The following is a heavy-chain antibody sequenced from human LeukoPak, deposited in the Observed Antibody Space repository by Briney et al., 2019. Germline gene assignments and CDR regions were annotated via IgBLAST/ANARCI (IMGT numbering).Heavy chain of an antibody. CDR1: GGTFSSYA. V-gene: IGHV1-69*04. Sequence: SVTVSCKASGGTFSSYAISWVRQAPGQGLEWMGRIIPILGIANYAQKFQGRVTITADKSTSTAYMELSSLRSEDTAVYYCARSSSGYFDWTDAFDIWGRGTMVTVSS. CDR3: ARSSSGYFDWTDAFDI. J-gene: IGHJ3*02. D-gene: IGHD3-9*01. CDR2: IIPILGIA.